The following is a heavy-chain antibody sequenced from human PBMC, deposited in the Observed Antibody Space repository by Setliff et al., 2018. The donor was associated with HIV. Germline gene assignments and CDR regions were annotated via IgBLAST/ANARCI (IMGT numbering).Heavy chain of an antibody. D-gene: IGHD3-10*01. CDR3: ARHYFDSGSPFNF. Sequence: SETLSLTCSVSGGSISGSYWSWIRQSPERRLEWIGYVYYTGSTHYNPSLKSRVSISVDTSENRFSLRLSSMTAADTAVYYCARHYFDSGSPFNFWGQGAPVTVSS. CDR2: VYYTGST. CDR1: GGSISGSY. J-gene: IGHJ4*02. V-gene: IGHV4-59*08.